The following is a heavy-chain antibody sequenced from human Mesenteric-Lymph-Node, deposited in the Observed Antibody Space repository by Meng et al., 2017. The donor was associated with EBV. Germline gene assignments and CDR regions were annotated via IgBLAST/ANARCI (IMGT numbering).Heavy chain of an antibody. CDR2: INTNTGNP. Sequence: QVQLVQSGSELXXXXXSXKVXXKASGYTFTSYAMNWGRQAPGQGLEWMGWINTNTGNPTYAQGFTGRIVFSLDASVNTAYLQINNLEAEDSAVYYCARPRESGYDYNLDQWGQGTLVTVSS. D-gene: IGHD5-12*01. CDR3: ARPRESGYDYNLDQ. V-gene: IGHV7-4-1*02. J-gene: IGHJ4*02. CDR1: GYTFTSYA.